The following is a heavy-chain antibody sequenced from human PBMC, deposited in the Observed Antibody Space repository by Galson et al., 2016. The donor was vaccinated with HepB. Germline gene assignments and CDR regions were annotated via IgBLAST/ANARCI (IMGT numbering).Heavy chain of an antibody. J-gene: IGHJ4*02. CDR2: ISGAGGST. V-gene: IGHV3-23*01. CDR1: GFTFSSYA. D-gene: IGHD3-3*01. Sequence: SLRLSCAASGFTFSSYAMSWVRQAPGKGLEWVSSISGAGGSTSYADSVKGRFTISRDRSENTLYLQMNSLRAEDTAVYYCAKDRYYDFWSGLTPDYWGQGTLVAVSS. CDR3: AKDRYYDFWSGLTPDY.